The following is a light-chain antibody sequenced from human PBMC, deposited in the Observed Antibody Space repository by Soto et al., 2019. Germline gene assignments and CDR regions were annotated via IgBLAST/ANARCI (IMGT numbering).Light chain of an antibody. J-gene: IGKJ5*01. Sequence: EIVMTQSPATLSVSPGERATLSCRASQSVSSNLAWYQQKPGQAPRLLIYGASTRATGISARFSGSGSGTEFTLTISSLQSEDFAVYYCQQRSNWPITFGQGTRLEIK. CDR2: GAS. CDR3: QQRSNWPIT. CDR1: QSVSSN. V-gene: IGKV3-15*01.